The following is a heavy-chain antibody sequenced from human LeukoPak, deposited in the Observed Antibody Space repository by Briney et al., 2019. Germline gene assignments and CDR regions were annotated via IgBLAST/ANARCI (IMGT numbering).Heavy chain of an antibody. CDR3: ATGAYYDSRVYYGMDV. Sequence: PSETLSLTCAVYGGSFSGYYWSWIRQPPGKGLEWIGEINHSGSTNYNPSLKSRATISVDTSKNQFSLKLSSVTAADTAVYYCATGAYYDSRVYYGMDVWGQGTTVTVSS. V-gene: IGHV4-34*01. D-gene: IGHD3-22*01. J-gene: IGHJ6*02. CDR1: GGSFSGYY. CDR2: INHSGST.